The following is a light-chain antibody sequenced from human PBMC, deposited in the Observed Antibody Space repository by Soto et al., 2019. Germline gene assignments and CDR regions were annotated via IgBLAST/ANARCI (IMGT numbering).Light chain of an antibody. Sequence: QSVLTQPPSASGSPGQSVTISCTGTSSDVGGYNYVSWYQQHPGKAPKVMIYEVSKRPSGVPDRFSGSKSDNTASLTVSGLQAEDEADYYCSSYAGSNLVFGGGTKVTVL. V-gene: IGLV2-8*01. CDR3: SSYAGSNLV. J-gene: IGLJ2*01. CDR2: EVS. CDR1: SSDVGGYNY.